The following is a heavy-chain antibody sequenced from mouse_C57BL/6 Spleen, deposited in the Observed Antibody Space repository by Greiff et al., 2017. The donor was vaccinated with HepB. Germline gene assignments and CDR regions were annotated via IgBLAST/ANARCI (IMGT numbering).Heavy chain of an antibody. Sequence: EVQLQQSGPVLVKPGASVKMSCKASGYTFTDYYMNWVKQSHGKSLEWIGVINPYNGGTSYNQKFKGKATLTVDKSSSTAYMELNSLTSEDSAVYYCARRRATAFDYWGQGTTLTVSS. CDR3: ARRRATAFDY. J-gene: IGHJ2*01. V-gene: IGHV1-19*01. D-gene: IGHD1-2*01. CDR2: INPYNGGT. CDR1: GYTFTDYY.